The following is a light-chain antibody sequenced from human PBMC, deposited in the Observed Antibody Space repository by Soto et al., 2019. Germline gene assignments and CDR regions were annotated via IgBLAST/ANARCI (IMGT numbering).Light chain of an antibody. J-gene: IGKJ2*02. Sequence: EIVLTQSPGTLSLSPGERATLSCRASQSVSSSYLAWYQQKPGQAPRLLIYGASSRATGIPDRFSGSGSGTSFTLTISRLEPEDFAVYDWQQYGSSPRTFGQGTKLEIK. CDR2: GAS. V-gene: IGKV3-20*01. CDR1: QSVSSSY. CDR3: QQYGSSPRT.